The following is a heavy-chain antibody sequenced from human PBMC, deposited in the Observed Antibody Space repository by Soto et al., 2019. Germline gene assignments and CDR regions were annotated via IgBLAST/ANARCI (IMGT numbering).Heavy chain of an antibody. CDR3: ANGSSGWYRYYYYYMDV. CDR2: ISGSGGST. CDR1: GFTFSSYA. V-gene: IGHV3-23*01. D-gene: IGHD6-19*01. Sequence: GGSLRLSCAASGFTFSSYAMSWVRQAPGKGLEWVSAISGSGGSTYYADSVKGRFTISRDNSKNTLYLQMNSLRAEDTAVYYCANGSSGWYRYYYYYMDVWGKGTTVTVSS. J-gene: IGHJ6*03.